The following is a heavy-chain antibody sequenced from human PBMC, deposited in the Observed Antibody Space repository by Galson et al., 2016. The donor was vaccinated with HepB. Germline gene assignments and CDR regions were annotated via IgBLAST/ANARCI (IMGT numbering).Heavy chain of an antibody. CDR2: IYTSGNT. V-gene: IGHV3-53*01. Sequence: SLRLSCAASGFTVSSNYMSWVRQAPGKGLEWVSVIYTSGNTYYADSVKGRFTISRDNSKKTLYLQMSSLRAEDTAVYYCAGPYYFGAFDIWGQGTMVTVSS. CDR1: GFTVSSNY. D-gene: IGHD3-10*01. J-gene: IGHJ3*02. CDR3: AGPYYFGAFDI.